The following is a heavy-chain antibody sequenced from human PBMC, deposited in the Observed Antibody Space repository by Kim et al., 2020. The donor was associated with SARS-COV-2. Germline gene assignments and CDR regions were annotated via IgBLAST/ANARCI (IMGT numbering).Heavy chain of an antibody. CDR3: AGHPHGIAAESYWYFDL. CDR1: GGSMSSHY. Sequence: SETLSLTCTLSGGSMSSHYWSWIRQAPGKGLEWIGYMFFSGNTNYNPNPSLKSRVTILVDTSNNQFSLILRTVTAADTALYFCAGHPHGIAAESYWYFDLGGRGTLVTVSA. J-gene: IGHJ2*01. V-gene: IGHV4-59*08. CDR2: MFFSGNT. D-gene: IGHD2-15*01.